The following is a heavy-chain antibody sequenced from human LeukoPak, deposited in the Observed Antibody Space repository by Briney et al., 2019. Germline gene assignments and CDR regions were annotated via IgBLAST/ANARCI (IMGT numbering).Heavy chain of an antibody. J-gene: IGHJ4*02. CDR3: ARVGVGGSCYLY. CDR1: GYTFTSYD. CDR2: MNPNSGNT. V-gene: IGHV1-8*01. D-gene: IGHD2-15*01. Sequence: ASVKVTCKASGYTFTSYDINWVRQATGQGLEWMGWMNPNSGNTGYAQKFQGRVTMTRDTSISTAYMELSRLRSDDTAVYYCARVGVGGSCYLYWGQGTLVTVSS.